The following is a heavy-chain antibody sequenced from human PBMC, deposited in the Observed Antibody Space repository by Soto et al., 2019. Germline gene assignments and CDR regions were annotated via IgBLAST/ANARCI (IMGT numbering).Heavy chain of an antibody. D-gene: IGHD3-3*01. CDR2: ISAYNGNT. CDR1: GYTFTSYG. J-gene: IGHJ4*02. CDR3: ARAPAFGVVITTDFDY. Sequence: ASVKVSCKASGYTFTSYGISWVRQAPGQGLEWMGWISAYNGNTNYAQKLQGRVTMTTDTSTSTAYMELRSLRSDDTAVYYCARAPAFGVVITTDFDYWGQGTLVTVSS. V-gene: IGHV1-18*01.